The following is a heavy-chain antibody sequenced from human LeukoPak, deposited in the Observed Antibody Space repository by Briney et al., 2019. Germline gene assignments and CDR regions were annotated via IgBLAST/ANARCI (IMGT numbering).Heavy chain of an antibody. D-gene: IGHD3-10*01. CDR3: TRFYGSGSYYIVDDGFDI. Sequence: PGRSLTLSCAASGFTFSGSAMHWVRQASGEGLEWVGRIRSKANSYATAYAASVKGRFTIPREDSNTSAYLQMDSLKTEGTTVYYCTRFYGSGSYYIVDDGFDIWGRGKMATVSS. V-gene: IGHV3-73*01. CDR1: GFTFSGSA. J-gene: IGHJ3*02. CDR2: IRSKANSYAT.